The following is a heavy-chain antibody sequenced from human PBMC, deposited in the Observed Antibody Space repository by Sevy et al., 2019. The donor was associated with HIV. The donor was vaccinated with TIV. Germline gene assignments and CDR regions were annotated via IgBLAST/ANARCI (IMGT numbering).Heavy chain of an antibody. CDR3: AREIGGGQQLVSDAFHI. CDR2: VYYTGHT. J-gene: IGHJ3*02. CDR1: GGSIGQYY. V-gene: IGHV4-59*01. Sequence: SETLSLTCTVSGGSIGQYYWSWIRQPPGKGPEWIGYVYYTGHTSYNPSLKSRVTISVDTSKNQFSLNLSSVTAADTAVYYCAREIGGGQQLVSDAFHIWGQGTMVTVSS. D-gene: IGHD6-13*01.